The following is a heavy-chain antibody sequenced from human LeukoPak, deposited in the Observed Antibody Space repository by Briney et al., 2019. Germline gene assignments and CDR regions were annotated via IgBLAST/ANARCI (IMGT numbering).Heavy chain of an antibody. CDR1: GGSISSYY. V-gene: IGHV4-59*01. CDR3: ARGGSGYDSFYYYGMDV. CDR2: IYDSGST. D-gene: IGHD5-12*01. Sequence: SETLSLTCTVSGGSISSYYWSWIRQPPGKGLEWIGYIYDSGSTNYNPSLKSRVTISVDTSKNQFFLKLSSVTAADTAVYYCARGGSGYDSFYYYGMDVWGQGTTVTVSS. J-gene: IGHJ6*02.